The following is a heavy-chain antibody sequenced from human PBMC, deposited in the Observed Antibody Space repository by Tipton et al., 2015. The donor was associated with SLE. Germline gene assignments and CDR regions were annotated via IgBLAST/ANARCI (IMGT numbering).Heavy chain of an antibody. J-gene: IGHJ2*01. CDR1: GVSMSNYY. Sequence: TLSLTCTVSGVSMSNYYWNWIRQPPGKGLEWIGYIYASGNIKFNPSLQSRVTISVDTSNNHFSLKLISVTAADTAVYYCAREFLNPVTTVHYYFDLWGRGTLVTVSS. D-gene: IGHD4-11*01. V-gene: IGHV4-4*08. CDR3: AREFLNPVTTVHYYFDL. CDR2: IYASGNI.